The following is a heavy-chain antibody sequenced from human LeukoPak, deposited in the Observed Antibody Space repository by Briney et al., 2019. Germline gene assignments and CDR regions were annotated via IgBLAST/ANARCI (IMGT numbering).Heavy chain of an antibody. CDR2: INSNGATA. V-gene: IGHV3-23*01. CDR3: VRDRGSGWYYMDR. D-gene: IGHD6-19*01. J-gene: IGHJ4*02. CDR1: GFTFSMYA. Sequence: PGGSLRLSCAASGFTFSMYAMSWVRQAPGKGLEGVSVINSNGATAYYADSMKGRFTISRDNSQNTVSLQMNSLRADDTAIYFCVRDRGSGWYYMDRWGQGTLVAVSS.